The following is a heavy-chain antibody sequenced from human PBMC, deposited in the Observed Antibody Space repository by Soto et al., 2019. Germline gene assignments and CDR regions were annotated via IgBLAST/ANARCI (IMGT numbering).Heavy chain of an antibody. D-gene: IGHD6-19*01. CDR3: ARVNEWLGALEY. V-gene: IGHV1-8*01. Sequence: QVQLVQSGAEVKKPGASVKVSCKASGYTFTSYDINWVRQATGQGLEWMGWMNPNSGNTGYAQKFQGRVTMTRNTSINTAYMELSSLRSEDTDVYYCARVNEWLGALEYWGQGTLVTVSS. CDR2: MNPNSGNT. J-gene: IGHJ4*02. CDR1: GYTFTSYD.